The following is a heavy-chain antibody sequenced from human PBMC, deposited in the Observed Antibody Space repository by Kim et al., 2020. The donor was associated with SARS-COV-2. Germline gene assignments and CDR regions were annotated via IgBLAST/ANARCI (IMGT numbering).Heavy chain of an antibody. V-gene: IGHV3-23*01. D-gene: IGHD3-10*01. Sequence: KGRFTISRDNSKNTLYLQMNSRRAEDTAVYYCAKDRGITMVRGVVSYYFDYWGQGTLVTVSS. CDR3: AKDRGITMVRGVVSYYFDY. J-gene: IGHJ4*02.